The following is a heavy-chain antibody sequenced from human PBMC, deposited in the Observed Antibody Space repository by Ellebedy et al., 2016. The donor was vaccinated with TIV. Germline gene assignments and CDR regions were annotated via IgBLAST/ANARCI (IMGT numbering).Heavy chain of an antibody. CDR2: LFHSGSP. CDR1: GGSISSYY. V-gene: IGHV4-59*01. CDR3: ASGNRYNWNYFDY. J-gene: IGHJ4*02. Sequence: GSLRLSCTVSGGSISSYYWSWVRQPPGKGLEWIAALFHSGSPNYNSSLKSRLATSRDTSKNQFSLRLNSVTAADTAVYYCASGNRYNWNYFDYWGRGTQVTVSS. D-gene: IGHD1-20*01.